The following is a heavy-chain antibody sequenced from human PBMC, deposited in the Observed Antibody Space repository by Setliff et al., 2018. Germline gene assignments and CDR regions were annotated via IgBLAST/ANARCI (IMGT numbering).Heavy chain of an antibody. CDR1: GGSISSGDYY. Sequence: PSETLSLTCTVSGGSISSGDYYWSWIRQPPGKGLEWIGYIYYSGSTYYNPSLKSRTTISIDTSKKQFSLILSSVTAADTAVYYCARLGSGYFDWLFNYYGMDVWGQGTTVTVSS. CDR3: ARLGSGYFDWLFNYYGMDV. D-gene: IGHD3-9*01. CDR2: IYYSGST. V-gene: IGHV4-30-4*08. J-gene: IGHJ6*02.